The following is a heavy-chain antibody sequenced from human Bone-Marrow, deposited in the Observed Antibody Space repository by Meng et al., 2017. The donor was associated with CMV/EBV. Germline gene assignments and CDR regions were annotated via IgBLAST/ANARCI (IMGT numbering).Heavy chain of an antibody. CDR2: ISASNYR. V-gene: IGHV3-21*01. D-gene: IGHD2-15*01. CDR1: GFTFSDYS. Sequence: GESLKISCAASGFTFSDYSMNWVRQAPGKGLECVSFISASNYRYYADSVKGRFTISRDNAKNSLYLQMNSLRADDTAVYYCARGILIAAAYYWGQATLVTVSS. J-gene: IGHJ4*02. CDR3: ARGILIAAAYY.